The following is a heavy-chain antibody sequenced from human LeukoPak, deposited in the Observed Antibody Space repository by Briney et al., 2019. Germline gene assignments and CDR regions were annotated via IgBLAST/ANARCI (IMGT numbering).Heavy chain of an antibody. CDR1: GGSFSSYY. CDR2: IYYSGST. D-gene: IGHD2-2*02. J-gene: IGHJ3*02. Sequence: SETLSLTCAVYGGSFSSYYWSWIRQPPGKGLEWIGYIYYSGSTNYNPSLKSRVTISVDTSKNQFSLKLSSVTAADTAVYYCARLKIVVVPAAISAFDIWGQGTMVTVSS. V-gene: IGHV4-59*08. CDR3: ARLKIVVVPAAISAFDI.